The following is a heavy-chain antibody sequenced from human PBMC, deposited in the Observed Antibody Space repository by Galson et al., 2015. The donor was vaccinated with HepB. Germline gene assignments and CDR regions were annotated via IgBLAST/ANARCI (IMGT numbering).Heavy chain of an antibody. Sequence: SLRLSCAASGFTFSSYAMHWVRQAPGKGLEYVSAISSNGGSTYYADSVKGRFTISRDNSKNTLYLQMSSLRAEDTAVYYCVKPGGYSHDLYFDYWGQGTLVTVSS. CDR2: ISSNGGST. D-gene: IGHD5-18*01. V-gene: IGHV3-64D*06. J-gene: IGHJ4*02. CDR1: GFTFSSYA. CDR3: VKPGGYSHDLYFDY.